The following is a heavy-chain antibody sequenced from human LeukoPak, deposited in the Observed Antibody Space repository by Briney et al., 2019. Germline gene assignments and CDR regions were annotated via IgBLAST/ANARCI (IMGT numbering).Heavy chain of an antibody. J-gene: IGHJ4*02. Sequence: GGSLRLSCAASGFTFSRYTMSWVREAPGKGLEWVSAVAYYADSVKGRFTISRDNSKNTAYLQMNSLRAEDTAVYYCARGGDSIIFDYWGQGTLVTVSS. CDR1: GFTFSRYT. D-gene: IGHD2-21*02. CDR2: VA. CDR3: ARGGDSIIFDY. V-gene: IGHV3-23*01.